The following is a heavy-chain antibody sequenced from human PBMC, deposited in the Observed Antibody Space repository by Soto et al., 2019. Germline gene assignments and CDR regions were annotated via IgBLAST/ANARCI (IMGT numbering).Heavy chain of an antibody. CDR3: ARPPSGSPYYFDY. CDR2: IYYSGST. D-gene: IGHD3-3*01. J-gene: IGHJ4*02. CDR1: GGSISSSSYY. Sequence: QLQLQESGPGLVKPSETLSLTCTVSGGSISSSSYYWGWIRQPPGKGLEWIGSIYYSGSTYYNPSLKSRVTRSVDTSKNQFSLKLSSVTAADTAVYYCARPPSGSPYYFDYWGQGTLVTVSS. V-gene: IGHV4-39*01.